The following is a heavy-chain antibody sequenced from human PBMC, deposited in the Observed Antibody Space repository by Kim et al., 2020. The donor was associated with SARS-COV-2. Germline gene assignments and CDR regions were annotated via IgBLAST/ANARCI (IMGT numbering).Heavy chain of an antibody. CDR3: AREVNYSYDH. V-gene: IGHV1-2*02. Sequence: TIYTRHFQGRVSMTWDTSISTAYMELSSLRFDDTAVYYCAREVNYSYDHWGQGTLVTVSS. D-gene: IGHD5-18*01. CDR2: T. J-gene: IGHJ4*02.